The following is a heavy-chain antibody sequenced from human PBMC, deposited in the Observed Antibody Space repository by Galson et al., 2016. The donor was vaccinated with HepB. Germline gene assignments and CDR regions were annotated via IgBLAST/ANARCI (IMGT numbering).Heavy chain of an antibody. CDR3: ARHPKRGGYFDY. V-gene: IGHV5-51*01. CDR2: IYPDDSDT. CDR1: GYTFTRHW. J-gene: IGHJ4*02. D-gene: IGHD3-16*01. Sequence: SGAEVKKPWESLQISCKGSGYTFTRHWIGWVRQMPGKGLEWMGIIYPDDSDTKNSPSFQGQVTISADKSIATAYLQWSSLKASDTAMYYCARHPKRGGYFDYWGPGTLVTVSS.